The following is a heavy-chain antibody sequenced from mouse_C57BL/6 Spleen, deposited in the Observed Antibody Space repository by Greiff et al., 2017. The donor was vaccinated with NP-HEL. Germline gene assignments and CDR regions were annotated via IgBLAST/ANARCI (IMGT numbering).Heavy chain of an antibody. CDR3: ARIDLGGGFAY. J-gene: IGHJ3*01. CDR1: GYAFTNYL. Sequence: QVQLQQSGAELVRPGTSVKVSCKASGYAFTNYLIEWVKQRPGQGLEWIGVINPGSGGTNYNEKFKGKATLTADKSSSTAYMQLSSLTSEDSAVYFCARIDLGGGFAYGGQGTLVTVSA. V-gene: IGHV1-54*01. CDR2: INPGSGGT. D-gene: IGHD2-13*01.